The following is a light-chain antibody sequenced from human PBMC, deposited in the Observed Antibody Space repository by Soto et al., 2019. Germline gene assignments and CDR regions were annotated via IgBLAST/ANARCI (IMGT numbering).Light chain of an antibody. CDR1: QXISNY. V-gene: IGKV1-27*01. CDR3: QKYNSAPWT. CDR2: AAS. J-gene: IGKJ1*01. Sequence: DIQMTQSPSSLXAXVXDXXTXXXRXSQXISNYLAWYQQKPGKVPKLLIYAASTLQSGVPSRFSGSGSGTDFTLTISSLQPEDVATYYCQKYNSAPWTFGQGTKVEIK.